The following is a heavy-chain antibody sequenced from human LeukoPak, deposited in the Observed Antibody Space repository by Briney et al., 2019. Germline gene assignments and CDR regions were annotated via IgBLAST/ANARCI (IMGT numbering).Heavy chain of an antibody. CDR3: ASTEGNHAVYY. Sequence: ASVKVSCKASGYTFTSYDINWVRQATGQGLEWMGWMNPNSGNTGYAQKFQGRVTITADKSTSTAYMELSSLRSEDTAVYYCASTEGNHAVYYWGQGTLVTVSS. CDR2: MNPNSGNT. V-gene: IGHV1-8*01. J-gene: IGHJ4*02. D-gene: IGHD4-11*01. CDR1: GYTFTSYD.